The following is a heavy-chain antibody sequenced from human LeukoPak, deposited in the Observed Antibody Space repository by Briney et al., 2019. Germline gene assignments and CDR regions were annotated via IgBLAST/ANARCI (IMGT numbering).Heavy chain of an antibody. CDR3: ARDKQHSYGRYFDH. J-gene: IGHJ4*02. CDR2: MQSTGNS. Sequence: SETLSLTCTVSGGSISTYHWNWIWKSPGKGLEWIGYMQSTGNSNYNPSLKSRVTMSVDMSRNQIVLNLSSVTAADTAVYFCARDKQHSYGRYFDHWGQGTLVTVSS. D-gene: IGHD5-18*01. V-gene: IGHV4-59*01. CDR1: GGSISTYH.